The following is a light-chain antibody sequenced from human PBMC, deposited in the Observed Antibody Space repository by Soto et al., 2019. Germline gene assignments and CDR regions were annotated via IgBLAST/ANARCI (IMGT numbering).Light chain of an antibody. J-gene: IGKJ5*01. CDR3: QQYNDWFSIT. CDR2: GAS. Sequence: VMTQSPATLSVSPGERATLSCRASQNLRSSLAWYQQKPGQAPRLLIYGASTRATGIPARFSGSGSGTEFTLTISSLQSEDFGVYYCQQYNDWFSITFGQGTRLEIK. V-gene: IGKV3-15*01. CDR1: QNLRSS.